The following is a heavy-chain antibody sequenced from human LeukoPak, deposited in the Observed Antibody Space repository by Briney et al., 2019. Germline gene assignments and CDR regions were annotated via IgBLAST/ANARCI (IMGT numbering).Heavy chain of an antibody. Sequence: ASVKVSCKASGYTFTSYDINWVRQATGQGLEWMGWMNPNSGNTGYAQKFQGRVTITRNTSISTAYMELSSLRSEDTAVYYCASSYGSGSYGMFVPDHWGQGTLVTVSS. V-gene: IGHV1-8*03. J-gene: IGHJ4*02. CDR1: GYTFTSYD. CDR3: ASSYGSGSYGMFVPDH. D-gene: IGHD3-10*01. CDR2: MNPNSGNT.